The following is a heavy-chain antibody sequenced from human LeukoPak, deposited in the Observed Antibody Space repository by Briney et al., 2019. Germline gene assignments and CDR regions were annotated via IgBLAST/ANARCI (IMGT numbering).Heavy chain of an antibody. V-gene: IGHV3-13*01. CDR1: GFTFSSYD. CDR3: AREDQLVDAFDI. CDR2: IGTASDT. Sequence: GGSLRLSCAASGFTFSSYDMHWVRQATGKGLEWVSAIGTASDTYYPGSVKGRFTISRENAKNSLYLQMNSLRAGGTAVYYCAREDQLVDAFDIWGQGTMVTVSS. J-gene: IGHJ3*02. D-gene: IGHD2-2*01.